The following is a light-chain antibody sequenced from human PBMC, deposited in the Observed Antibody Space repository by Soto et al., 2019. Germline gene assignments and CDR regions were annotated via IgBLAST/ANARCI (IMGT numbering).Light chain of an antibody. CDR1: SSDVGAYNY. CDR3: SSPTTRFTYV. Sequence: QSVLTQPASVSGSPGQSVAISCSGTSSDVGAYNYVSWYQQHPGKAPKLLLSEVSNRPSGVSDRFFGSKSGNTASLTISGLQAEDQADYYCSSPTTRFTYVFGTGTKVTVL. J-gene: IGLJ1*01. CDR2: EVS. V-gene: IGLV2-14*01.